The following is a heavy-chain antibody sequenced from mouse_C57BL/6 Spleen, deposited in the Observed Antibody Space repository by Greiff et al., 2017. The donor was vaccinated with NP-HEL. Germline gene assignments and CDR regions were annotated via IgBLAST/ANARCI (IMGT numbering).Heavy chain of an antibody. D-gene: IGHD1-1*01. CDR1: GFTFSSYA. CDR2: ISDGGSYT. J-gene: IGHJ1*03. Sequence: EVQRVESGGGLVKPGGSLKLSCAASGFTFSSYAMSWVRQTPEKRLEWVGTISDGGSYTYYPDNVKGRFTISRDNAKNNLYLQMSHLKSEDTAMYYCARDPCITTGVDCWYFDVWGTGTTVTVSS. CDR3: ARDPCITTGVDCWYFDV. V-gene: IGHV5-4*01.